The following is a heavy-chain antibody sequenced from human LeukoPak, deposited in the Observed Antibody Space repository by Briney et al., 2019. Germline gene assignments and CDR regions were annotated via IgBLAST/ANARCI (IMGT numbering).Heavy chain of an antibody. D-gene: IGHD6-19*01. Sequence: GGSLRLSCAASGFTLSSYWMSWVRQAPGKGLEWVANINQDGSEKYYVDSVKGRFTISRDNAKNSLYLQIDSLRAEDTAVYYCARGGSGWSEGSYWGQGTLVTVSS. CDR2: INQDGSEK. J-gene: IGHJ4*02. V-gene: IGHV3-7*01. CDR3: ARGGSGWSEGSY. CDR1: GFTLSSYW.